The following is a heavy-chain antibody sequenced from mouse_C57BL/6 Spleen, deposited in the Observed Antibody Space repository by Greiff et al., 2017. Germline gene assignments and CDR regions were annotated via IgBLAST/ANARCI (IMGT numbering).Heavy chain of an antibody. CDR3: AREDDGYYVSFDY. V-gene: IGHV5-17*01. Sequence: EVQVVESGGGLVKPGGSLKLSCAASGFTFSDYGMHWVRQAPEKGLEWVAYISSGSSTIYYADTVKGRFTISRDNAKNTLFLQMTSLRSEDTAMYYCAREDDGYYVSFDYWGQGTTLTVSS. D-gene: IGHD2-3*01. CDR2: ISSGSSTI. J-gene: IGHJ2*01. CDR1: GFTFSDYG.